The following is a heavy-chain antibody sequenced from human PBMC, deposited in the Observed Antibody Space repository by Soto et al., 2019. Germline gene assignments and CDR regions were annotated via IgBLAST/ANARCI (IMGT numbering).Heavy chain of an antibody. Sequence: SVKVSCKASGVDFISSGIQCVRRARGQLLEWIGWIVVYSGQTHYEQKFQDRVTITRDTSTGTAYIEMTSLSYEDTAVYYCWSHRQDTAKGWFVWGQGLTVTVCS. CDR1: GVDFISSG. V-gene: IGHV1-58*02. CDR2: IVVYSGQT. J-gene: IGHJ6*01. D-gene: IGHD2-15*01. CDR3: WSHRQDTAKGWFV.